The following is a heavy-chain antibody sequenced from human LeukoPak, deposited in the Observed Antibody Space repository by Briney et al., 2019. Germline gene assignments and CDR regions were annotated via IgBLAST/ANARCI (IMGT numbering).Heavy chain of an antibody. CDR3: ARQDFYYYYMDV. CDR2: IFYSGST. V-gene: IGHV4-59*08. Sequence: KPSETLSLTCTVSGGSTSHYSWSWIRQPPGKGLEWIGYIFYSGSTDYNSALKSRVTISLDPSKNQFSLKLTSVTAADTAVYYCARQDFYYYYMDVWGKGTTVTVSS. D-gene: IGHD3-3*01. CDR1: GGSTSHYS. J-gene: IGHJ6*03.